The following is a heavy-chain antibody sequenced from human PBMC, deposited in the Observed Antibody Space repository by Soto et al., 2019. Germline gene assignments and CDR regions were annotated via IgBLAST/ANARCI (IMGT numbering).Heavy chain of an antibody. J-gene: IGHJ4*02. D-gene: IGHD1-26*01. CDR2: ISGSGGST. Sequence: PGGSLRLSCAASGFTFSSYAMSWVRQAPGKGLEWVSAISGSGGSTYYADSVKGRFTISRDNSKNTLYLQVNSLRAEDTAVYYCAKVEGFIVGATIYYWGQGTLVTVSS. CDR3: AKVEGFIVGATIYY. V-gene: IGHV3-23*01. CDR1: GFTFSSYA.